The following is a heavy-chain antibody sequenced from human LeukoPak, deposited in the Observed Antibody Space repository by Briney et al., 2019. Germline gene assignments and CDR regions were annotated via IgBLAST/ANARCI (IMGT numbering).Heavy chain of an antibody. V-gene: IGHV1-2*02. CDR2: INPNSGGT. CDR1: GYSFTGYH. D-gene: IGHD3/OR15-3a*01. Sequence: RASVKVSCEASGYSFTGYHIHWVRQAPGQGLEWMGWINPNSGGTDYAQKFQGRVTMTRDTSISTAYMELSMLKSDDSGVYYCARVLPDGFFPLEYWGQGTLVTVSS. CDR3: ARVLPDGFFPLEY. J-gene: IGHJ4*02.